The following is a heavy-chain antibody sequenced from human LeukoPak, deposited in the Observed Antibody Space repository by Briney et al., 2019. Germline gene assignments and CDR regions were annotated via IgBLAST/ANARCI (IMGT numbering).Heavy chain of an antibody. Sequence: PSETLSLTCTVSGYSISSGYYWGWIRQPPGKGLEWIGSIYHSGSTYYNPSLKSRVTISVDTSENQFSLKLSSVTAADTAVYYCARDRTGNYDFWSGQSSPFDYWGQGTLVTVSS. J-gene: IGHJ4*02. D-gene: IGHD3-3*01. V-gene: IGHV4-38-2*02. CDR2: IYHSGST. CDR1: GYSISSGYY. CDR3: ARDRTGNYDFWSGQSSPFDY.